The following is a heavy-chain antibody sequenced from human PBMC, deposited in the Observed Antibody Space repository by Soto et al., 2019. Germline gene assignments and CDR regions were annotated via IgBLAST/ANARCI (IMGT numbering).Heavy chain of an antibody. CDR2: INYSGST. CDR1: GGSISSGDYY. V-gene: IGHV4-30-4*01. D-gene: IGHD1-26*01. Sequence: QVQLQESGPGLVKPSQTLSLTCTVSGGSISSGDYYWSWIRQPPGKGLEWIGYINYSGSTYYNPSLKSRVTLSVDTSKNQYSLKLSSVTAADTAVYYCARDRGVAATTDYWGQGTLVTVSS. J-gene: IGHJ4*02. CDR3: ARDRGVAATTDY.